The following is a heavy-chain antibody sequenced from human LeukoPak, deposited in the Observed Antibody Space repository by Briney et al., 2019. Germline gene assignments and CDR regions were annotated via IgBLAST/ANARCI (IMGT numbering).Heavy chain of an antibody. V-gene: IGHV1-46*01. CDR2: INPSGGST. CDR1: GYTFTSYY. J-gene: IGHJ5*02. CDR3: AAQPRDLYYGSGGNWFDP. D-gene: IGHD3-10*01. Sequence: ASVKVSCKASGYTFTSYYMHWVRQAPGQGLEWMGIINPSGGSTSYAQKFQGRVTMTRDMSTSTVYMELSSLRSEDTAVYYCAAQPRDLYYGSGGNWFDPWGQGTLVTVSS.